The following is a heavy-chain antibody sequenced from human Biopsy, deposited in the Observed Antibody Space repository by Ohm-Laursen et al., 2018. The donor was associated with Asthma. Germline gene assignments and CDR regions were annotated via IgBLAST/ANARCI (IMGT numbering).Heavy chain of an antibody. J-gene: IGHJ6*02. CDR1: GGSFSSNY. CDR3: ARGSSSRLSQWELLVSGGKRAHSYYGMDV. CDR2: THHTGYT. Sequence: SDTLSLTCGVYGGSFSSNYWSWIRQTPGKGLEWLGDTHHTGYTHYNPTPRSPLTLSVDTSKNQFSLRLTSVTAADTAVYYCARGSSSRLSQWELLVSGGKRAHSYYGMDVWGQGTTVTVSS. D-gene: IGHD1-26*01. V-gene: IGHV4-34*01.